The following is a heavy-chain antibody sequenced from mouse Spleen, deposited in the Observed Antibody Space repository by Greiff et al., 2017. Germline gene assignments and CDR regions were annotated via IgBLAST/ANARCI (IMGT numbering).Heavy chain of an antibody. CDR2: INPNNGGT. CDR3: ARENYDYDDYAMDY. CDR1: GYTFTDYN. Sequence: EVQLQQSGPELVKPGASVKIPCKASGYTFTDYNMDWVKQSHGKSLEWIGDINPNNGGTIYNQKFKGKATLTVDKSSSTAYMELRSLTSEDTAVYYWARENYDYDDYAMDYWGQGTSVTVSS. J-gene: IGHJ4*01. D-gene: IGHD2-4*01. V-gene: IGHV1-18*01.